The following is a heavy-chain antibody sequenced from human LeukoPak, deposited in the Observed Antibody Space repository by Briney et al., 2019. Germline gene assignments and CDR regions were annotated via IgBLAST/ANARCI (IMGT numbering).Heavy chain of an antibody. CDR3: ARSSGVAGHFDY. CDR2: IYTSGST. J-gene: IGHJ4*02. CDR1: GGSISSYY. V-gene: IGHV4-4*07. Sequence: RSSETLSLTCTVSGGSISSYYWSWIRQPAGKGLEWIGRIYTSGSTNYNPSLKSRVTMSVDTSKNQFSLELSSVTAADTAVYYCARSSGVAGHFDYWGQGTLVTVSS. D-gene: IGHD6-19*01.